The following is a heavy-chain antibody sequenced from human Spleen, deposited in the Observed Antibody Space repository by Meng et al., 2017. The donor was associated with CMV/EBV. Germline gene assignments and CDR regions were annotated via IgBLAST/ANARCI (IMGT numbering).Heavy chain of an antibody. V-gene: IGHV4-39*07. J-gene: IGHJ6*02. D-gene: IGHD2-2*01. Sequence: SETLSLTCTVSGGSISSSSYYWGWIRQPPGKGLEWIGSIYYSGSTYYNPSLKSRVTISVDTSKNQFSLKLSSVTAADTAVYYCARAKYQLLFGLGYYYYSMDVWGQGTTVTVSS. CDR3: ARAKYQLLFGLGYYYYSMDV. CDR2: IYYSGST. CDR1: GGSISSSSYY.